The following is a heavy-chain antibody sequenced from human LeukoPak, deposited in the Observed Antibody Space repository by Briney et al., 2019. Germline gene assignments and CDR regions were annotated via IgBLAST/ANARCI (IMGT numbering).Heavy chain of an antibody. Sequence: GESLKISCKGSGYTFTNYYIGWVRQTPGKGLEWMGIISPGDSDARYSPSFQGQVTISADKSISTAYLRWSSLKASDTAMYYCARRYCSSASCNPYFFDYWGQGTLVTVSS. CDR3: ARRYCSSASCNPYFFDY. V-gene: IGHV5-51*01. D-gene: IGHD2-2*01. J-gene: IGHJ4*02. CDR2: ISPGDSDA. CDR1: GYTFTNYY.